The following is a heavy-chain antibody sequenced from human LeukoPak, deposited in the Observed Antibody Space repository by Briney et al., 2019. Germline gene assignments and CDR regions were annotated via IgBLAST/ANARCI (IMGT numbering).Heavy chain of an antibody. V-gene: IGHV1-3*03. CDR2: INAGNGNT. Sequence: ASVKVSCKASGYTFTSYYMHWVRQAPGQRLEWMGWINAGNGNTKYSQEFQGRVTITRDTSASTAYMELSSLRSEDMAVYYCARAEAARRGGFDYWGQGTLVTVSS. CDR1: GYTFTSYY. D-gene: IGHD6-6*01. J-gene: IGHJ4*02. CDR3: ARAEAARRGGFDY.